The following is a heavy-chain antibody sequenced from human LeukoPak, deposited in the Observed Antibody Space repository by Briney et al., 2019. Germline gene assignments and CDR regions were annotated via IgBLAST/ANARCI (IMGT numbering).Heavy chain of an antibody. J-gene: IGHJ4*02. CDR1: GFTLSNHW. CDR2: ISRGASRT. V-gene: IGHV3-74*01. Sequence: GGSLRLSCAASGFTLSNHWMRWVRQALGKGLMWVSRISRGASRTDYADSVKGRFTISRDDAKYTLYLQVNSLRVEDTGVYFCARGGSDTAMAHDYWGQGILVTVSS. CDR3: ARGGSDTAMAHDY. D-gene: IGHD5-18*01.